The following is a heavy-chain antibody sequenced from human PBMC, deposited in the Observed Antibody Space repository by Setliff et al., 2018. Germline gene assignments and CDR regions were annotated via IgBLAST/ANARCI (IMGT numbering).Heavy chain of an antibody. Sequence: PSETLSLTCTVSGGSISSSSYYWGWIRQPPGKGLEWIGSIYYSGSTYYNPSLKXXXTXXXXXSXXXXXXXXXXXXXADTAVYYCARERMYYNFWSGYSDYWGQGTLVTVSS. CDR2: IYYSGST. J-gene: IGHJ4*02. D-gene: IGHD3-3*01. CDR3: ARERMYYNFWSGYSDY. CDR1: GGSISSSSYY. V-gene: IGHV4-39*01.